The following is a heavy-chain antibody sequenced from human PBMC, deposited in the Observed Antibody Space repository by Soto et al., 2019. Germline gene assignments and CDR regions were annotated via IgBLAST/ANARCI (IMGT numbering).Heavy chain of an antibody. CDR3: ARDAAAYDFWSCYRYYYYYYGMDV. V-gene: IGHV1-3*01. CDR2: INAGNGNT. CDR1: GYTFTSYA. J-gene: IGHJ6*02. D-gene: IGHD3-3*01. Sequence: GASVKVSCKASGYTFTSYAMHWVRQAPGQRLEWMGWINAGNGNTKYSQKFQGRVTITRDTSASTAYMELSSLRSEDTAVYYCARDAAAYDFWSCYRYYYYYYGMDVWGQGTTVTVSS.